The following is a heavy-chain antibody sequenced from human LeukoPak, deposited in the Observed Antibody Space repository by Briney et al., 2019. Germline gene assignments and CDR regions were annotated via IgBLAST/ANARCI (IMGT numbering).Heavy chain of an antibody. D-gene: IGHD4-17*01. CDR1: GGSIISYY. CDR3: ASQIHDYGDYVGFDY. V-gene: IGHV4-59*12. CDR2: IHSSGKT. Sequence: PSETLSLTCTVSGGSIISYYWSWIRQSPQKGLEWIAYIHSSGKTNYNPSLKSRVTISVDTSKNQFSLKLSSVTAADTAVYYCASQIHDYGDYVGFDYRGQGTLVTVSS. J-gene: IGHJ4*02.